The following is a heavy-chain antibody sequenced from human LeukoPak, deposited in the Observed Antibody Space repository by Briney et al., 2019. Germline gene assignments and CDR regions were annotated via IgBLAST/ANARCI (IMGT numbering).Heavy chain of an antibody. V-gene: IGHV1-2*02. Sequence: ASVKVSCKASGYTFTGYYMHWVRQAPGQGLEWMGWINPNSGGTNYAQKFQGRVTMTRDTSISTAYMELSRLRSDDTAVYYCARAGDGYNYAFDIWGQGTMVTVSS. D-gene: IGHD5-24*01. J-gene: IGHJ3*02. CDR1: GYTFTGYY. CDR2: INPNSGGT. CDR3: ARAGDGYNYAFDI.